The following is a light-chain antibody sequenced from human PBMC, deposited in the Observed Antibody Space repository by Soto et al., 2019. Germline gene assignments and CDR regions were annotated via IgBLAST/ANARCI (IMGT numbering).Light chain of an antibody. J-gene: IGLJ1*01. Sequence: QSALTQPRSVSGSPGQSVTISCTGTSSGVGGYNYVSWYQQHPGKAPKLMIYDVSKRPSGVPDRFSGSKSGNTASLTISGLQAEDEADYYCFSYAGSYTLYVFGTGTKVTVL. CDR1: SSGVGGYNY. V-gene: IGLV2-11*01. CDR3: FSYAGSYTLYV. CDR2: DVS.